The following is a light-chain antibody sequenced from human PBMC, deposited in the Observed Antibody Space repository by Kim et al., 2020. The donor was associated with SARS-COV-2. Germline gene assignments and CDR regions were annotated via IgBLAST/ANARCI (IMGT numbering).Light chain of an antibody. Sequence: EIVLTQSPGTLSLSPGERATLSCRASQSVNSNYLAWYQQKPGQAPRLLIYGASTRAAGIPDNFSGSGSGTDFTLTISRLEPEDFAVYYCQQYGTSPLTFGGGTKVDIK. CDR1: QSVNSNY. CDR3: QQYGTSPLT. CDR2: GAS. V-gene: IGKV3-20*01. J-gene: IGKJ4*01.